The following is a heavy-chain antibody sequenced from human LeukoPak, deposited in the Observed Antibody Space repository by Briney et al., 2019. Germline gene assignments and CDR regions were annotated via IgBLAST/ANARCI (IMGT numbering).Heavy chain of an antibody. CDR2: IYYSGST. Sequence: SETLSLTCTVSGGSISSYYWSWVRQPPGKGMEWIGYIYYSGSTNYNPSLKSRVTISVDTSKNQFSLKLSSVTAADTAVYYCARGSVVWELYSWGQGTLVTVSS. CDR3: ARGSVVWELYS. J-gene: IGHJ4*02. CDR1: GGSISSYY. V-gene: IGHV4-59*01. D-gene: IGHD1-26*01.